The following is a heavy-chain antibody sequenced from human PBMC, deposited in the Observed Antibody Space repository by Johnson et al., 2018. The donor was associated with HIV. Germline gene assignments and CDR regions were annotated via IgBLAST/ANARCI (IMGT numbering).Heavy chain of an antibody. J-gene: IGHJ3*01. CDR2: ISYDANNK. D-gene: IGHD3-22*01. CDR1: GFTFDDHG. CDR3: ARGRVSMKVVDLRGGGFDF. Sequence: QVQLVESGGGVERPGGSLRLSCAGSGFTFDDHGMSWVRQVPGKGLEWVAVISYDANNKYYADSVKGRFTISRDNSKNTLYLQMNSLRAEDTAVYYCARGRVSMKVVDLRGGGFDFWGQGTKVTVSS. V-gene: IGHV3-30*03.